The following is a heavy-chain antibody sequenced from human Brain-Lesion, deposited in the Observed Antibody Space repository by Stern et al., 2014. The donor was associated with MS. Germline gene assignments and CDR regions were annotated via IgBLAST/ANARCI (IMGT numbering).Heavy chain of an antibody. D-gene: IGHD1-1*01. CDR3: AGAFGKYELLESFHM. CDR1: GASVGGGDWY. J-gene: IGHJ3*02. V-gene: IGHV4-30-4*01. Sequence: VQLVESGPGLVKPSQTLSLACAVSGASVGGGDWYWSWLPPPPGKGLVWLGHIYNSGTTYYKASLNSGLIIPLDTSKNQFSLNLTSVTAADTAVYYCAGAFGKYELLESFHMWGQGTMVTVSS. CDR2: IYNSGTT.